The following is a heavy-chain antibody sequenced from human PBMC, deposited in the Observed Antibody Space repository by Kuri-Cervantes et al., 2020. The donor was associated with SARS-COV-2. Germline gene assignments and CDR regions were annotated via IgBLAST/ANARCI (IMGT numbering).Heavy chain of an antibody. D-gene: IGHD7-27*01. CDR3: ARDGDDPTGERAFDI. V-gene: IGHV3-30-3*01. J-gene: IGHJ3*02. Sequence: GGSLRLSCAASGFTFSSYAMHWVRQAPGKGLEWVAVISYDGSNKYYADSVKGRFTISRDNSKNTLYLQMNSLRAEDTAVYYCARDGDDPTGERAFDICGQGTMVTVSS. CDR2: ISYDGSNK. CDR1: GFTFSSYA.